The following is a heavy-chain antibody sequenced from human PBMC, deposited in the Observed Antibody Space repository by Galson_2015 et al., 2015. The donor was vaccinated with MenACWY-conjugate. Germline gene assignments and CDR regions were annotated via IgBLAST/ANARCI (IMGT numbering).Heavy chain of an antibody. J-gene: IGHJ6*03. D-gene: IGHD3-10*01. CDR1: GFTVNTNY. CDR3: ARAVSLRGSGHFPPDYMDV. CDR2: IYAGGST. V-gene: IGHV3-53*01. Sequence: SLILSCAAAGFTVNTNYMTWVRQVPGRGLECVSVIYAGGSTYYTDSVTGRFTVYRDRSNNAVHLQMNSLRVEDTAVYYCARAVSLRGSGHFPPDYMDVWGKGTAVTVSS.